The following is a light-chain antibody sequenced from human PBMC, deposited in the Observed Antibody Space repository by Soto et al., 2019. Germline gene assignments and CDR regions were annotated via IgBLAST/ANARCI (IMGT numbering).Light chain of an antibody. V-gene: IGKV1-33*01. CDR3: QQYENLPT. J-gene: IGKJ5*01. CDR1: QDISSW. CDR2: DAS. Sequence: DIQMTQSPSSVSASVGARVTITCRASQDISSWLAWYQQKPGTAPKLLIYDASNLEAGVPSRFRGSGSGTDFTFTISRLQPEDIATYYCQQYENLPTFGQGTRLEI.